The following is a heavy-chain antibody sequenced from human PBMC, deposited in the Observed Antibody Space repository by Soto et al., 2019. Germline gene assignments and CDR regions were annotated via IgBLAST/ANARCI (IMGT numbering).Heavy chain of an antibody. Sequence: PGGSLRLSCEVSGFSFGSYAFHWVRQAPGTGLEWLSVISYDGRHKYYAESERGRFSISRDNSKNTLYLQIYSLRGEDTAVYYCAKDRAPFIHDSWSGPFDFWGQGTLVTVSS. J-gene: IGHJ4*02. CDR2: ISYDGRHK. D-gene: IGHD3-3*01. V-gene: IGHV3-30*04. CDR3: AKDRAPFIHDSWSGPFDF. CDR1: GFSFGSYA.